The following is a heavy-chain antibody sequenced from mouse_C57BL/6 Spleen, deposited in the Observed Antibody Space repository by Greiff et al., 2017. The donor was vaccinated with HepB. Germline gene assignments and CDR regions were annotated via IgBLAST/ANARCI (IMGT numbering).Heavy chain of an antibody. CDR3: ARLPVSGAMDY. Sequence: EVKVEESGGGLVQPGGSLKLSCAASGFTFSDYGMAWVRQAPRKGPEWVAFISNLAYSIYYADTVTGRFTISRENAKNTLYLEMSSLRSEDTAMYYCARLPVSGAMDYWGQGTSVTVSS. J-gene: IGHJ4*01. CDR1: GFTFSDYG. V-gene: IGHV5-15*04. D-gene: IGHD6-1*01. CDR2: ISNLAYSI.